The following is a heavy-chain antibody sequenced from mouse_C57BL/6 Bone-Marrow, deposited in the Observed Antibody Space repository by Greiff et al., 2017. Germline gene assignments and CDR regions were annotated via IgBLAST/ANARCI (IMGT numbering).Heavy chain of an antibody. D-gene: IGHD2-3*01. CDR1: GYTFTSYW. V-gene: IGHV1-50*01. J-gene: IGHJ2*01. CDR3: ARDGYYYFDY. Sequence: QVQLQQSGAELVKPGASVKLSCKASGYTFTSYWMQWVNQRPGQGLEWIGEIDPSDSYTNYNQKFKGKATLTVDTSSSTAYMQLSSLTSEDSAVYYCARDGYYYFDYWGQGTTLTVSS. CDR2: IDPSDSYT.